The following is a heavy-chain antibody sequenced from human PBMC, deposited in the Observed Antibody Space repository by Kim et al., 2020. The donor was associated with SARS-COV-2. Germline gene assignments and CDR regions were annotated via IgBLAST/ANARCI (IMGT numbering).Heavy chain of an antibody. D-gene: IGHD4-17*01. CDR3: ARRSTVKQGAFDI. V-gene: IGHV4-4*07. J-gene: IGHJ3*02. Sequence: NFNPSLKSRVTISVDTSKNQFSLRLRSVTTADTAVYYCARRSTVKQGAFDIWGHGTMVSVSA.